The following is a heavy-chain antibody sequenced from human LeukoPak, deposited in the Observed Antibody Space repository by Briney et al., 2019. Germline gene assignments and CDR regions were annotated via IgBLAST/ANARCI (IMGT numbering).Heavy chain of an antibody. Sequence: SETLSLTCTVSGGSISGYYWSWIRQPPGKGLEWIGYIYYSGSTNYNPSLKSRVTISVDTSKNQFSLKLSSVTAADTAVYYCARSARAGGTYYFDYWGQGTLVTVSS. CDR2: IYYSGST. CDR3: ARSARAGGTYYFDY. J-gene: IGHJ4*02. D-gene: IGHD6-13*01. V-gene: IGHV4-59*01. CDR1: GGSISGYY.